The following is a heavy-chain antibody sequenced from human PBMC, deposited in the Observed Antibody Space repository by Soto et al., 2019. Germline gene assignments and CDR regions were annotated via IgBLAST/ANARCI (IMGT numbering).Heavy chain of an antibody. V-gene: IGHV3-53*01. J-gene: IGHJ3*01. CDR2: IYSGGST. CDR1: GFTFSSND. D-gene: IGHD3-22*01. Sequence: EVQLVESGGGSIQPGGSLRLSCAASGFTFSSNDMNWVRQAPGKGLEWVSLIYSGGSTYYADSVKGGFTISRENSKNTLYLQMSSLRAEDTAVYYCATRPLLPGAPWGQGTMVTVSS. CDR3: ATRPLLPGAP.